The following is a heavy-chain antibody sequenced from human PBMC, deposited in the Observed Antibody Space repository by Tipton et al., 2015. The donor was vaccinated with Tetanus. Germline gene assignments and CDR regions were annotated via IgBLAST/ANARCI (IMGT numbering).Heavy chain of an antibody. V-gene: IGHV4-30-4*01. J-gene: IGHJ3*02. Sequence: TLSLTCTVSGGSTRDFYWTWIRQPPGKGLEWIAFIHHSGLAFSKPSLKSRVSISIDTSQNQFSLRLTSVTAADTAVYFCARNVYTVTNDAFDIWGHGTLVNVSS. D-gene: IGHD4-11*01. CDR3: ARNVYTVTNDAFDI. CDR2: IHHSGLA. CDR1: GGSTRDFY.